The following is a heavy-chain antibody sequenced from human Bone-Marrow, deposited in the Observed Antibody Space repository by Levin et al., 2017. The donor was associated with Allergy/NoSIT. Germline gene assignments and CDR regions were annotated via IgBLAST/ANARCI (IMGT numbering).Heavy chain of an antibody. CDR2: IYTSGST. V-gene: IGHV4-61*02. CDR3: ARAGQHRRDRNWFDP. CDR1: GGSISSGSYY. J-gene: IGHJ5*02. Sequence: SETLSLTCTVSGGSISSGSYYWSWIRQPAGKGLEWIGRIYTSGSTNYNPSLKSRVTISVDTSKNQFSLKLSSVTAADTAVYYCARAGQHRRDRNWFDPWGQGTLVTVSS.